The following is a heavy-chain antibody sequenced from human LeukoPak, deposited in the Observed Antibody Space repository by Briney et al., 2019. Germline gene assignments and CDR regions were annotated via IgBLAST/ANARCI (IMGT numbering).Heavy chain of an antibody. CDR1: GGTFSSYA. Sequence: SVKVSCKASGGTFSSYAISWVRQAPGQGLEWMGRIIPILGIANYAQKFQGRVTITADKSTSTAYMEPSSLRSEDTAVYYCARDVYDFWSGYHQVDAFDIWGQGTMVTVSS. D-gene: IGHD3-3*01. CDR2: IIPILGIA. CDR3: ARDVYDFWSGYHQVDAFDI. J-gene: IGHJ3*02. V-gene: IGHV1-69*04.